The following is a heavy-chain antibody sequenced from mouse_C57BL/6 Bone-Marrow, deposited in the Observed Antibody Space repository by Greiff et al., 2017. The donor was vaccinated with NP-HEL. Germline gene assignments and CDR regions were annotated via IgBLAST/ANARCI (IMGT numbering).Heavy chain of an antibody. CDR3: ARGAQGFDY. CDR2: INPGSGGT. D-gene: IGHD3-2*02. Sequence: VKLQESGAELVRPGTSVKVSCKASGYAFTNYLIEWVKQRPGQGLEWIGVINPGSGGTNYNEKFKGKATLTADKSSSTAYMQLSSLTSEYSAVYFCARGAQGFDYWGQGTTLTVSS. V-gene: IGHV1-54*01. CDR1: GYAFTNYL. J-gene: IGHJ2*01.